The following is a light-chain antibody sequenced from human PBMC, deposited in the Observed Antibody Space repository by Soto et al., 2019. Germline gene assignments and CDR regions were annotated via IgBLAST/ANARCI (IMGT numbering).Light chain of an antibody. V-gene: IGKV1-27*01. J-gene: IGKJ1*01. CDR1: QAISNY. CDR2: GAS. Sequence: DIQMTQSPSSLSASVGDRVTITCRASQAISNYLSGYQQKPGKVPKLLIYGASTLQSGVTSRFSGSGSGPDFTLTISSLQPEDGASYYCQKYNSAQWTFGQGTKVEIK. CDR3: QKYNSAQWT.